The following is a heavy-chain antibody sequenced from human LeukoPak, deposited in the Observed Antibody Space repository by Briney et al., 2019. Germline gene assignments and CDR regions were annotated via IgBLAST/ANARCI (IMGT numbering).Heavy chain of an antibody. Sequence: PGGSLRLSCAASGFTFSSYSMNWVRQAPGKGLEWVSYISSSSSTIYYADSVKGRFTISRDNAKNSLYLQMNSLRAEDTAVYYCARDGEYSSSWLKGADYWGQGTLVTVSS. CDR1: GFTFSSYS. D-gene: IGHD6-6*01. CDR3: ARDGEYSSSWLKGADY. CDR2: ISSSSSTI. J-gene: IGHJ4*02. V-gene: IGHV3-48*01.